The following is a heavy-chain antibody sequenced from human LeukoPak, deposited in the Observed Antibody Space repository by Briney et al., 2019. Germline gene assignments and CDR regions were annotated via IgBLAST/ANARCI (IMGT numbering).Heavy chain of an antibody. V-gene: IGHV1-8*03. CDR2: MNPNSGNT. CDR3: ARHYYDSSGYYFGLAY. CDR1: GYTFTSYD. D-gene: IGHD3-22*01. J-gene: IGHJ4*02. Sequence: ASVKVSCKASGYTFTSYDINWVRQATGQGLEWMGWMNPNSGNTGYAQKFQGRVTITRNTSISTAYMELSSLGSEDTAVYYCARHYYDSSGYYFGLAYWGQGNLVTVS.